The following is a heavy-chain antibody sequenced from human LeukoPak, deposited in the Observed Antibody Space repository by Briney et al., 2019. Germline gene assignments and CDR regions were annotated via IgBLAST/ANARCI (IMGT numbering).Heavy chain of an antibody. CDR2: ISWNSGSI. V-gene: IGHV3-9*01. J-gene: IGHJ6*02. CDR1: GFTFDDYA. D-gene: IGHD2-15*01. Sequence: GGSLRLSCAASGFTFDDYAMHWVRQAPGKGLEWVSGISWNSGSIGYADSVKGRFTISRDNAKNSLYLQMNSLRAEDTAVYYCAKGGYCSGGSCFQFSYGMDVWGQGTTVTVSS. CDR3: AKGGYCSGGSCFQFSYGMDV.